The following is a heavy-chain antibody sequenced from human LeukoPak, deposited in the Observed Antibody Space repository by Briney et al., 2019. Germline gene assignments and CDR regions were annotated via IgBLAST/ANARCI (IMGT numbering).Heavy chain of an antibody. Sequence: SETLSLTCTVSGGSISSYCWSWIRQPAGKGLEWIGRIYTSGSTNYNPSLKSRVTMSVDTSKNQFSLKLSSVTAADTAVYYCAREGIAAAGNWFDPWGQGTLVTVSS. D-gene: IGHD6-13*01. J-gene: IGHJ5*02. CDR3: AREGIAAAGNWFDP. CDR2: IYTSGST. V-gene: IGHV4-4*07. CDR1: GGSISSYC.